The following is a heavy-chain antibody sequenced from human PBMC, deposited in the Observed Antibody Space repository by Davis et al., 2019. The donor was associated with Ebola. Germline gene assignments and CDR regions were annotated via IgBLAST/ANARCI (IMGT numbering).Heavy chain of an antibody. CDR2: IIPILGIA. CDR1: GGTFSSYT. CDR3: EGDSSGYHHQNY. D-gene: IGHD3-22*01. Sequence: AASVKVSCKASGGTFSSYTISWVRQAPGQGLEWMGRIIPILGIANYAQKFQGRVTITAAESTSTAYMEVSSLRSEDTAVYYCEGDSSGYHHQNYWGQGTLVTVSS. J-gene: IGHJ4*02. V-gene: IGHV1-69*02.